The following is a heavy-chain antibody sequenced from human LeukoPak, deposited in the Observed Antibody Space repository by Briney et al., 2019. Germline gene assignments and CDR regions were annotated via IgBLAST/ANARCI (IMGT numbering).Heavy chain of an antibody. CDR3: AIDSGYYYESHWFDP. J-gene: IGHJ5*02. V-gene: IGHV4-59*01. CDR1: GGSISNYY. Sequence: SETLSLTCTVSGGSISNYYWTWIRQPPGKALEWIGYVYHSGTTNYNPSLKSRVTISVDTSKNQFSLKLTSVTAADTAVYYCAIDSGYYYESHWFDPWGQGTLVTVSS. CDR2: VYHSGTT. D-gene: IGHD3-22*01.